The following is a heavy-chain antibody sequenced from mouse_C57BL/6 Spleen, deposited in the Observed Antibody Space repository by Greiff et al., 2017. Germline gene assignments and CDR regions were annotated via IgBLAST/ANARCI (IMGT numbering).Heavy chain of an antibody. CDR3: TRNYGRDY. Sequence: VQGVESGAELVRPGASVTLSCKASGYTFTDYEMHWVKQTPVHGLEWIGAIDPETGGTAYNQKFKGKAILTADKSSSTAYMELRSLTSEDSAVYYCTRNYGRDYWGQGTTLTVSS. V-gene: IGHV1-15*01. CDR2: IDPETGGT. J-gene: IGHJ2*01. CDR1: GYTFTDYE. D-gene: IGHD1-1*01.